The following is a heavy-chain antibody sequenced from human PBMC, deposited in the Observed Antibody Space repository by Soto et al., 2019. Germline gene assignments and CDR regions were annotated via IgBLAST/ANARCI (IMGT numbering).Heavy chain of an antibody. Sequence: EVQLLESGGGLVQPGGSLRLSCVGSGFFFSSYTMTWVRQAPGKGLEWVSSFSATSENTYYADSVRGRFTISRDNSKNTLFLQMTSLTAEDPAMYYCAKARDQQWVRLPFDYWGQGILVIVSS. CDR1: GFFFSSYT. D-gene: IGHD6-19*01. CDR3: AKARDQQWVRLPFDY. J-gene: IGHJ4*02. CDR2: FSATSENT. V-gene: IGHV3-23*01.